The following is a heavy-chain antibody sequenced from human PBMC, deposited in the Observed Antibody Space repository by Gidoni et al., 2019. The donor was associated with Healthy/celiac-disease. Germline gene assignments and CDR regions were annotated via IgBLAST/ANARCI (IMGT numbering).Heavy chain of an antibody. J-gene: IGHJ4*02. CDR3: ARGPGQYLGEYYFDY. V-gene: IGHV1-69*01. CDR2: IMPIFGTA. Sequence: HVPLVQSGAEVKKPGSSVQVSCKASGGTFSRYAISWVRQAPGPGLEWMGGIMPIFGTANVAQKFQGRGTITADESTSTAYMELSSLRSEDTAVYYCARGPGQYLGEYYFDYWGQGTLVTVSS. D-gene: IGHD2-2*01. CDR1: GGTFSRYA.